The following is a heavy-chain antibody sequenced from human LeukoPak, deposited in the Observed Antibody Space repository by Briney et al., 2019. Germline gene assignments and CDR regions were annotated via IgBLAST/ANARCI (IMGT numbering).Heavy chain of an antibody. J-gene: IGHJ4*02. Sequence: GSLRLSCAASGFTFSSYAMSWVRQAPGKGLEWIGSIYYSGSTYYNPSLKSRVTISVDTSKNQFSLKLSSVTAADTAVYYCARDRGWLQVVDFDYWGQGTLVTVSS. D-gene: IGHD5-24*01. CDR1: GFTFSSYA. CDR2: IYYSGST. CDR3: ARDRGWLQVVDFDY. V-gene: IGHV4-39*07.